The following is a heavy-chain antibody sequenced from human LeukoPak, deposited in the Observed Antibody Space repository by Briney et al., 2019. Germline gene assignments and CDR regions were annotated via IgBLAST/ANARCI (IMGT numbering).Heavy chain of an antibody. CDR3: ARDLDGGWYVGVD. V-gene: IGHV1-46*01. J-gene: IGHJ4*02. Sequence: ASVKVSCKASGYTFTSYYMHWVRQAPGQGLEWMGIINPSGGSTSYAQKFQGRVTMTRDMSTSTVYMELSRLRSDDTAVYYCARDLDGGWYVGVDWGQGTLVTVSS. CDR2: INPSGGST. CDR1: GYTFTSYY. D-gene: IGHD6-19*01.